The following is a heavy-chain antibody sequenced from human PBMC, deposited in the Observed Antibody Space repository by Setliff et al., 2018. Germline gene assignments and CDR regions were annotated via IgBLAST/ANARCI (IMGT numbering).Heavy chain of an antibody. D-gene: IGHD2-21*02. CDR1: GYTFTSYG. CDR2: ISAYNGNA. J-gene: IGHJ4*02. V-gene: IGHV1-18*01. CDR3: ARSPPTVVVTAIQAIFDY. Sequence: RASVKVSCKASGYTFTSYGISWVRQAPGQGLEWMGWISAYNGNANYAQKLQGRLTMTTDTSTGTAYMELRSLRSDDTAVYYCARSPPTVVVTAIQAIFDYWGQGTLVTVSS.